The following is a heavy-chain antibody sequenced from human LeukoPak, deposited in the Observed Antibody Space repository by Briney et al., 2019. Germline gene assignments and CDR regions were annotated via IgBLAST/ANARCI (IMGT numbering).Heavy chain of an antibody. V-gene: IGHV3-23*05. CDR2: INNSGGRN. J-gene: IGHJ4*02. CDR3: AKGPLPHFDS. CDR1: GFTFNNYA. Sequence: RGSLRLSCAASGFTFNNYAINGARHVRGKGREWVSAINNSGGRNYYAASVKGRFTISRDNSKNTLYLRMNSLSAEDTAEYYCAKGPLPHFDSWGQGTLVTVSS.